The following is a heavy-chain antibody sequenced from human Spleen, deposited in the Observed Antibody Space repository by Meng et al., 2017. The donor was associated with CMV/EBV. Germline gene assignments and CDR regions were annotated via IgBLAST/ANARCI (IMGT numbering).Heavy chain of an antibody. Sequence: SGFTFSSYDMHWVRQAPGKGLEWVAVISYDGSNKYYADSVKGRFTISRDNSKNTLYLQMNSLRAEDTAVYYCARGYCSSTSCPLDYWGQGTLVTVSS. V-gene: IGHV3-30-3*01. D-gene: IGHD2-2*01. CDR2: ISYDGSNK. J-gene: IGHJ4*02. CDR3: ARGYCSSTSCPLDY. CDR1: GFTFSSYD.